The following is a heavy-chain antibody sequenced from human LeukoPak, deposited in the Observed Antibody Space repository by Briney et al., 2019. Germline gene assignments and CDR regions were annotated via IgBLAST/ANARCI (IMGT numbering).Heavy chain of an antibody. V-gene: IGHV1-69*04. CDR1: GGTFSRYA. Sequence: SVKVSCKPAGGTFSRYAISWVREAPGQGLGWRGRIIPIFGMANYAQKLQPRVTITADKSTSTAYMELSSLRSEDTAVYYCARVSGYGGNSALDYWGQGTLVTVSS. D-gene: IGHD4-23*01. J-gene: IGHJ4*02. CDR2: IIPIFGMA. CDR3: ARVSGYGGNSALDY.